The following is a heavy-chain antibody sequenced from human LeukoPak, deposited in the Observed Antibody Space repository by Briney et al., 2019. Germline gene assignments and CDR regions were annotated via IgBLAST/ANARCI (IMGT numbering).Heavy chain of an antibody. CDR3: ARVLGAPIPAAAIDY. CDR2: ISSSGRTT. J-gene: IGHJ4*02. V-gene: IGHV3-48*04. Sequence: GGSLRLSCAASGFTFSHYSMNWVRQAPGKGLEWASYISSSGRTTYYADSLKGRFTISRDNAKNSLYLQMNSLRAEDTAVYYCARVLGAPIPAAAIDYWGQGTLVTVSS. D-gene: IGHD2-2*01. CDR1: GFTFSHYS.